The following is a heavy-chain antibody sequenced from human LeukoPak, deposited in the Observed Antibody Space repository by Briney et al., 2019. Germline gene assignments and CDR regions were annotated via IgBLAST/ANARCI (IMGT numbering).Heavy chain of an antibody. CDR3: AREGYSSGWYYFDY. Sequence: GGSLRLSCAASGFTFSTYSMNWVRQAPGKGLEWVSYISSSSSAIYYADSVKGRFTISRDNAKNSLYLQMNGLRAEDTAVYYCAREGYSSGWYYFDYWGQGTLVTVSS. CDR2: ISSSSSAI. V-gene: IGHV3-48*04. D-gene: IGHD6-19*01. J-gene: IGHJ4*02. CDR1: GFTFSTYS.